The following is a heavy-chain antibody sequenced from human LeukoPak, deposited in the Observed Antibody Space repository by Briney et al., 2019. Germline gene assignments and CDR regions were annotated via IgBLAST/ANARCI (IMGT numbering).Heavy chain of an antibody. Sequence: SETLSLTCTVSGYSISSGYYWGWIRQPPGKGLEWIGSIYHSGSTYYNPSLKSRVTISVDTSKNQFSLKLSSVTAADTAVYYCAHTPLNIVVVPAAIHDAFDIWGQGTMVTVSS. J-gene: IGHJ3*02. CDR3: AHTPLNIVVVPAAIHDAFDI. V-gene: IGHV4-38-2*02. D-gene: IGHD2-2*01. CDR2: IYHSGST. CDR1: GYSISSGYY.